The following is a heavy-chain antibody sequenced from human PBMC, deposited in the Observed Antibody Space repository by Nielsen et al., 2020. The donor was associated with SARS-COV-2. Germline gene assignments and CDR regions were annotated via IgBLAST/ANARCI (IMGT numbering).Heavy chain of an antibody. CDR2: IKSKTDGGTT. CDR3: TTTDTAMAYCFDY. Sequence: GGSLRLSCAASGFTFSHAWVSWVRQAPGKGLEWVGRIKSKTDGGTTDYAAPVKGRFTISRDDSKNTLYLQMNSLKTEDTAVYYCTTTDTAMAYCFDYWGQGTLVTVSS. CDR1: GFTFSHAW. J-gene: IGHJ4*02. D-gene: IGHD5-18*01. V-gene: IGHV3-15*01.